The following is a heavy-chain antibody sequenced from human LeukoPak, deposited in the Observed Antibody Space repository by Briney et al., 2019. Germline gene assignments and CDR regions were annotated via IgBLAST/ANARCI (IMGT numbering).Heavy chain of an antibody. CDR3: TKGRSNHY. CDR2: INQGGSES. Sequence: GGSLRLSCAASGFTFSDFWMGWVRQAPGKGLEWVDNINQGGSESYYVDSVKGRFTISRDNAKKSLFLQMNSLRAEDTAVYYCTKGRSNHYWGQGTLVTVST. CDR1: GFTFSDFW. J-gene: IGHJ4*02. D-gene: IGHD4-11*01. V-gene: IGHV3-7*01.